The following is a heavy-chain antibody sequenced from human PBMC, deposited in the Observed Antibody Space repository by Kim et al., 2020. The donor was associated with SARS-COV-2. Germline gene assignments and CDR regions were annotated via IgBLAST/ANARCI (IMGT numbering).Heavy chain of an antibody. V-gene: IGHV3-15*01. Sequence: GGSLRLSCAASGFTFSNAWMSWVRQAPGKGLEWVGRIKSKTDGGTTDYAAPVKGRFTISRDDSKNTLYLQMNSLKTEDTAVYYCTTDQPLILRYFDWLPQDAFDIWGQGTMVTVSS. J-gene: IGHJ3*02. CDR1: GFTFSNAW. D-gene: IGHD3-9*01. CDR3: TTDQPLILRYFDWLPQDAFDI. CDR2: IKSKTDGGTT.